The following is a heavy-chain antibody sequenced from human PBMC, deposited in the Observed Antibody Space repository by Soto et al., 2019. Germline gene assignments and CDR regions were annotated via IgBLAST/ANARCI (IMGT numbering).Heavy chain of an antibody. CDR2: IYYSGST. V-gene: IGHV4-39*01. CDR1: GGSISSISYY. J-gene: IGHJ4*02. Sequence: SETLSLTCTVSGGSISSISYYWGWIRQPPGKGLEWIGSIYYSGSTYYNPSLKSRVTISVDTSKNQFSLKLSSVTAADTAVYYCASHLLWFGELMGFDYWGQGTLVTSPQ. D-gene: IGHD3-10*01. CDR3: ASHLLWFGELMGFDY.